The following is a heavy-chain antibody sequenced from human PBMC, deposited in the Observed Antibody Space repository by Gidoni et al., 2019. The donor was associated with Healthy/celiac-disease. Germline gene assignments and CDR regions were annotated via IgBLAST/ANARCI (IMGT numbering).Heavy chain of an antibody. J-gene: IGHJ3*02. CDR2: INHSGRP. V-gene: IGHV4-34*01. D-gene: IGHD3-22*01. Sequence: QVQLQQWGAGLLKPSETLSLTCAVYGGSFSGYYWSWIRQPPGKGLEWMGEINHSGRPNYNPSLKTRVTISVDTTKNQFSLKLSSGTAANTAVYYCARVYYYDSSGYLDAFDIWGQGTMVTVSS. CDR1: GGSFSGYY. CDR3: ARVYYYDSSGYLDAFDI.